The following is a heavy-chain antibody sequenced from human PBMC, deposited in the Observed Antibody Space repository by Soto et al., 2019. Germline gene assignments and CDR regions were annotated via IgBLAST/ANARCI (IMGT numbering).Heavy chain of an antibody. J-gene: IGHJ4*02. D-gene: IGHD3-3*01. Sequence: SETLSLTCTVSGGSISSYYWSWIRQPPGKGLEWIGYIYYSGSTNYNPSLKSRVTISVDTSKNQFSLKLSSVTAADTAVYYCAREIRYDFWSGYTDYWGQGTLVTVS. V-gene: IGHV4-59*01. CDR3: AREIRYDFWSGYTDY. CDR2: IYYSGST. CDR1: GGSISSYY.